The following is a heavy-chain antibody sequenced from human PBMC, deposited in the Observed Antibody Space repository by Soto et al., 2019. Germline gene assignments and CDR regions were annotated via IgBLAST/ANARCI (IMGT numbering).Heavy chain of an antibody. J-gene: IGHJ6*02. Sequence: ASVKVSCKASGYTFTSYAMHWVRQAPGQRLEWKGWINAGNGNTKYSQKFQGRVTITRDTAASTAYMELSSLRSEDTAVYYCARAGDNWNWSFDYHGMDVWVQGTTDAV. CDR2: INAGNGNT. V-gene: IGHV1-3*01. CDR3: ARAGDNWNWSFDYHGMDV. D-gene: IGHD1-7*01. CDR1: GYTFTSYA.